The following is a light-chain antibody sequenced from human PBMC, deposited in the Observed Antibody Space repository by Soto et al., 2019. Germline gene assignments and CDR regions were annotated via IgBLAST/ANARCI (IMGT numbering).Light chain of an antibody. V-gene: IGKV3-20*01. J-gene: IGKJ3*01. CDR1: QSISSSY. CDR2: GAS. CDR3: QQYGNSPFT. Sequence: EIVLTQSPGTLSLSPGEIATLSCRASQSISSSYLAWYQQKPVQAPRLLIYGASIRAAGIPARFSGSGSGTDFTLTISRLESEDFAVYYCQQYGNSPFTFGPGTKVYIK.